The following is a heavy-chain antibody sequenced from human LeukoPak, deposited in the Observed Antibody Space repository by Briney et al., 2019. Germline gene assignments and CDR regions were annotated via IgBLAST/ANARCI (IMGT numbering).Heavy chain of an antibody. CDR1: GFTFSNYW. J-gene: IGHJ4*02. Sequence: QAGGSLRLSCAASGFTFSNYWMHWVRQAPGKGLVWVSRINTEGTSTTYADFVKGRFTISRDNAKNTLYLQMNSLRAEDTAVYYSARTTTVVTPFDYWGQGTLVTVSS. V-gene: IGHV3-74*01. CDR3: ARTTTVVTPFDY. CDR2: INTEGTST. D-gene: IGHD4-23*01.